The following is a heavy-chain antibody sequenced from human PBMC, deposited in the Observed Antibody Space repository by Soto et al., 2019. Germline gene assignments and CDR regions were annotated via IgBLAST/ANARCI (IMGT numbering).Heavy chain of an antibody. D-gene: IGHD2-21*02. CDR3: AQAPTASAPFVF. CDR2: IIPVLKIA. CDR1: GGTFTNYI. V-gene: IGHV1-69*02. J-gene: IGHJ4*02. Sequence: QVQLVQSGAEMKRPESSVRVSCETSGGTFTNYIFTWVRQAPGQGLEWMGWIIPVLKIAKYAQKFQGRINLTADQSTDTAYLELSSLRSEDTAIYFCAQAPTASAPFVFWGQGTLVTVSS.